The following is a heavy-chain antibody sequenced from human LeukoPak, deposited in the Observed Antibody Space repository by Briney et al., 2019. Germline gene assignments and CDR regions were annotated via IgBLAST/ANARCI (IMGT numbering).Heavy chain of an antibody. Sequence: PSETLSLTCTVSGYSISSGYYWGWIRQPPGKGLEWIGSIYHSGSTYYNPSLKSRVTISVDTSKNQLSLKLSSVTAADTAVYYCARFYSGSHFGQNWGRGTLVTVSS. CDR3: ARFYSGSHFGQN. D-gene: IGHD1-26*01. J-gene: IGHJ4*02. CDR1: GYSISSGYY. CDR2: IYHSGST. V-gene: IGHV4-38-2*02.